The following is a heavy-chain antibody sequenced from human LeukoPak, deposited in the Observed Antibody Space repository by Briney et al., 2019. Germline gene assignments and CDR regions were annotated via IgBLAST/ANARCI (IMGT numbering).Heavy chain of an antibody. CDR2: IYYNGRS. Sequence: PSETLSLTCTVSGDSMIDNNFYWGWTRQSPQKGLEWIASIYYNGRSLYNPSLRSRVTISLDAPKNQIFLKLSSATAADTAVYYCTKDSFGAVRDSWGRGILVTVSS. V-gene: IGHV4-39*07. J-gene: IGHJ5*02. CDR3: TKDSFGAVRDS. D-gene: IGHD1-26*01. CDR1: GDSMIDNNFY.